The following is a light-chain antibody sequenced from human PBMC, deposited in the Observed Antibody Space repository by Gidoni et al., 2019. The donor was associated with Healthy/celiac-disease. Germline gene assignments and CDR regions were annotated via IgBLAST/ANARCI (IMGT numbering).Light chain of an antibody. J-gene: IGKJ4*01. CDR1: QSLLHSNGYNY. V-gene: IGKV2-28*01. CDR2: LGS. CDR3: MQALQTPRLT. Sequence: DIVMTQSQLSLPVTPGEPASISCRSSQSLLHSNGYNYLDWYLQKPGPSPQLLIYLGSNRASGVPDRFSGSGSGTDFTLKISRVEAEDVGVYYCMQALQTPRLTFGGGTKVEIK.